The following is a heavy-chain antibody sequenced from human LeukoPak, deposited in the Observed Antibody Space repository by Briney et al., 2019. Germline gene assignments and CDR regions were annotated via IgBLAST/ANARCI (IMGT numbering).Heavy chain of an antibody. CDR3: AKLEAYTSGWSFFY. J-gene: IGHJ4*02. V-gene: IGHV5-51*01. CDR2: IFPDDSDA. D-gene: IGHD6-19*01. CDR1: GYSFTSYW. Sequence: GESLKISCKGSGYSFTSYWIGWVRQMPGKGLEWMGTIFPDDSDAKYSPSFQGQVTMSVDKSIRTAYLQWNSLKSSDTAIYYCAKLEAYTSGWSFFYWGQGTLVTVSS.